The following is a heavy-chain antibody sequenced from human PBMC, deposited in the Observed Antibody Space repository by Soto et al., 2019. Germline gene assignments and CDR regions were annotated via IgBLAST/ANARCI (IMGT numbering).Heavy chain of an antibody. Sequence: QVQLVQSGAEVKKPGASVKVSCKASGYTFTSYDINWVRQATGQGLEWMGWMNPNSVNTGYAQKFQGRVTMTRNTSTGTAYMELSSLRSEDTAVYYCARGNLFDYYYGMDVWGQGTTVTVSS. CDR1: GYTFTSYD. CDR2: MNPNSVNT. J-gene: IGHJ6*02. V-gene: IGHV1-8*01. D-gene: IGHD3-3*01. CDR3: ARGNLFDYYYGMDV.